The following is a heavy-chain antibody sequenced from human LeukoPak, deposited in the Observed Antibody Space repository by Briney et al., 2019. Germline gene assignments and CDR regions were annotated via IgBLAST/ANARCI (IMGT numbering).Heavy chain of an antibody. V-gene: IGHV1-2*02. D-gene: IGHD3-22*01. CDR3: AREGEVTMIVVATRDDAFDI. CDR1: GYTFTGYY. J-gene: IGHJ3*02. Sequence: GASVKVSCKASGYTFTGYYMHWVRQAPGQGLEWMGWINPNSGGTNYAQKFQGRVTMTRDTSISTAYMELSRLRSDDTAVYYCAREGEVTMIVVATRDDAFDIWGQGTMVTVSS. CDR2: INPNSGGT.